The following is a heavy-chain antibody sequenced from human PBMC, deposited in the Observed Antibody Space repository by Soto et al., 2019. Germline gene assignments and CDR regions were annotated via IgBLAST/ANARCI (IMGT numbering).Heavy chain of an antibody. V-gene: IGHV4-34*01. CDR3: AKGGRFPEARYYFLDV. Sequence: QVQLQQRGAGLLKPSETLSLTCVVDGESFSGYYWTWIRQPPGKGLEWIGEINDSGSTNHKPSLKSRVTMSIDTSKNQFSLTLRPVTAADTGVYYCAKGGRFPEARYYFLDVWGNGTTVTVSS. CDR1: GESFSGYY. CDR2: INDSGST. D-gene: IGHD3-3*01. J-gene: IGHJ6*03.